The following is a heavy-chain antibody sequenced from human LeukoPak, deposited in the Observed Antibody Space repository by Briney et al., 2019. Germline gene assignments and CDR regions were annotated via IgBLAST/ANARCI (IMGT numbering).Heavy chain of an antibody. J-gene: IGHJ5*02. Sequence: ASVKVSCKASGYTFTSYDINWVRQATGQRLEWMGWMNPNSGNTGYAQKFQGRVTMTRNTSISTAYMELSSLRSEDTAVYYCARGRYSSSWKNNWFDPWGQGTLVTVSS. V-gene: IGHV1-8*01. CDR2: MNPNSGNT. D-gene: IGHD6-13*01. CDR1: GYTFTSYD. CDR3: ARGRYSSSWKNNWFDP.